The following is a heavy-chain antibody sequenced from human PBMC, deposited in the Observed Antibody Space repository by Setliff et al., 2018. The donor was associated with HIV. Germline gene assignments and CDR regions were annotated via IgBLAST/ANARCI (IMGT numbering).Heavy chain of an antibody. CDR1: GLSFSYAW. J-gene: IGHJ4*02. CDR3: TTGGAD. V-gene: IGHV3-15*01. Sequence: GGSLRLSCAASGLSFSYAWLTWVRQAPGKGLEWVGRIKSNIDGGTRDYAAPVKGRFTISRDDSKNTVYLQMNSLKSEDSALYYCTTGGADWGQGTRVTVSS. CDR2: IKSNIDGGTR. D-gene: IGHD3-16*01.